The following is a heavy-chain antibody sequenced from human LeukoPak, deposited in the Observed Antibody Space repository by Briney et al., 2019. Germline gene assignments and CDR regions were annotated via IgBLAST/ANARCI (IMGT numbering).Heavy chain of an antibody. J-gene: IGHJ4*02. CDR2: INPNSGGT. V-gene: IGHV1-2*02. CDR1: GYTFTGYY. Sequence: GASVKVSCKASGYTFTGYYMHWVRQAPGQGLEWMGWINPNSGGTNYAQKFQGRVTMTRDTSISTAYMELSRLRSDDTAVYYCARGIRITMVRGVIMPHDYWGQGTLVTVSS. D-gene: IGHD3-10*01. CDR3: ARGIRITMVRGVIMPHDY.